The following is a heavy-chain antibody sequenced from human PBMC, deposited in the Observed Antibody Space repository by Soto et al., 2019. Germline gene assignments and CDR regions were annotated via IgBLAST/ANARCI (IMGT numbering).Heavy chain of an antibody. V-gene: IGHV4-61*01. CDR1: GGSVSSGSYY. D-gene: IGHD3-22*01. J-gene: IGHJ4*02. CDR3: ARATRKLTYYYDSSGYYYGY. Sequence: PSETLSLTCTVSGGSVSSGSYYWSWIRQPPGKGLEWIGYIYYSGSTNYNPSLKSRVTISVDTSKNQFSLKLSSVTAADTAVYYCARATRKLTYYYDSSGYYYGYWGQGTLVTVSS. CDR2: IYYSGST.